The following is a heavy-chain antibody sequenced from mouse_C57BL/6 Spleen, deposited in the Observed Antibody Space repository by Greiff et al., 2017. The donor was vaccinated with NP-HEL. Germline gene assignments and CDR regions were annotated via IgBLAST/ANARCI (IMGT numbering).Heavy chain of an antibody. CDR2: IYPGSGST. CDR1: GYTFTSYW. V-gene: IGHV1-55*01. Sequence: QVQLQQPGAELVKPGASVKMSCKASGYTFTSYWITWVKQRPGPGLEWIGDIYPGSGSTNYNEKFKSKATLTVDTSSSTAYMQLSSLTSEDSAVYYCARGGLDYEYWYFDVWGTGTTVTVSS. CDR3: ARGGLDYEYWYFDV. J-gene: IGHJ1*03. D-gene: IGHD2-4*01.